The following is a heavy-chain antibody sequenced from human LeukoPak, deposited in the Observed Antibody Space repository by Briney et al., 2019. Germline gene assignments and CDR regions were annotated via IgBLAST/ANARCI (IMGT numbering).Heavy chain of an antibody. CDR2: LNPNSAGT. V-gene: IGHV1-2*06. CDR1: AYTFTGYY. CDR3: ARGPGDY. D-gene: IGHD1-14*01. J-gene: IGHJ4*02. Sequence: GASVKVSCKASAYTFTGYYLHWVRQAPGQGLEWMGRLNPNSAGTHYAQRFQDRVTMTRDTSINTAYMELSRLRSDDTAVYYCARGPGDYWGQGTLVTVSS.